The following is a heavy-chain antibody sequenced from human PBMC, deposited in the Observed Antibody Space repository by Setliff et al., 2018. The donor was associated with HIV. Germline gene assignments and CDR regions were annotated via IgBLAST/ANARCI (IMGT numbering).Heavy chain of an antibody. D-gene: IGHD5-18*01. CDR2: IYSGGST. Sequence: GESLKISCAASGFTVSSNYMSWVRQAPGKGLERVSVIYSGGSTYYADSVKGRFTISRDNSKNTLYPQMNSLRAEDTAVYYCARDQWGYSYGYYYYMDVWGKGTTVTVSS. CDR3: ARDQWGYSYGYYYYMDV. J-gene: IGHJ6*03. CDR1: GFTVSSNY. V-gene: IGHV3-66*02.